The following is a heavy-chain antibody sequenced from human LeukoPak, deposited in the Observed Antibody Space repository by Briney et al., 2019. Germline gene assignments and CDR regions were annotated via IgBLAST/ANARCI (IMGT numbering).Heavy chain of an antibody. V-gene: IGHV3-11*04. CDR1: GFTFSDYY. CDR2: ISSNGSTI. J-gene: IGHJ6*03. D-gene: IGHD3-10*01. Sequence: GGSLRLSCAASGFTFSDYYMSWIRQAPGKGLEWVSYISSNGSTIYYADSVKGRFTISRDNAKNSLYLQMNSLRAEDTAVYYCARVLLWFDYYMDVWGKGTTVTVSS. CDR3: ARVLLWFDYYMDV.